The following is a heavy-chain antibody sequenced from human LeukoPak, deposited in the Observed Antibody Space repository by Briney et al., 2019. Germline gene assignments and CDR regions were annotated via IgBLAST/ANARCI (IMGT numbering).Heavy chain of an antibody. CDR3: ARWGYSGSYYYFDY. CDR1: GGSTSSYF. J-gene: IGHJ4*02. V-gene: IGHV4-59*01. CDR2: VYYSGST. D-gene: IGHD1-26*01. Sequence: NPSETLSLTCTVSGGSTSSYFWSWLRQPPGKGLEWIGYVYYSGSTNYNPPLKSRLTISVDTPQNQFSLKLRSVTAADTAVYYCARWGYSGSYYYFDYWGQGSLVTVSS.